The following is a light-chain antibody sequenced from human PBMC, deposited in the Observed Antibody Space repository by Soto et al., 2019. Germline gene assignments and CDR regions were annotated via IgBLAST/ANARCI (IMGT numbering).Light chain of an antibody. J-gene: IGLJ1*01. V-gene: IGLV2-14*01. Sequence: QSALTQPASVSGSPGQSITISCTGTSSDVGGYDYVSWYQLHPGKAPKLMVFEVSNRPSGVSYRFSGSKSSNTASLTISGLQAEDEADYFCSSYSISTAYLFGTGTKLTVL. CDR3: SSYSISTAYL. CDR1: SSDVGGYDY. CDR2: EVS.